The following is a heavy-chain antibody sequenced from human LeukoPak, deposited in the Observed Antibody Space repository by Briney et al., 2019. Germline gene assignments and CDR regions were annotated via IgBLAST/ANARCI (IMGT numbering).Heavy chain of an antibody. Sequence: SVKVSCKASGGTFSSYAISWVRQAPGQGLEWMGGIIPIFGTATYAQKFQGRVTITADESTSTAYMELSSLRSEDTAVYYCARGSSSGWFDAATFDYWGQGTLVTVSS. D-gene: IGHD6-19*01. CDR1: GGTFSSYA. V-gene: IGHV1-69*13. CDR2: IIPIFGTA. J-gene: IGHJ4*02. CDR3: ARGSSSGWFDAATFDY.